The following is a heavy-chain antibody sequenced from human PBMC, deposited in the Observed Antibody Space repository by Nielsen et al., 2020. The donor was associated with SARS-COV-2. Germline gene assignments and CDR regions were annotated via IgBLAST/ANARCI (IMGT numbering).Heavy chain of an antibody. J-gene: IGHJ6*03. V-gene: IGHV4-31*03. CDR3: AREPRSGFYYYYYMDV. D-gene: IGHD3-3*01. CDR2: IYYSGST. CDR1: GSSISSGGYY. Sequence: SETLSLTCTVSGSSISSGGYYWSWIRQHPGKGLEWIGYIYYSGSTYYNPSLKSRVTISVDTSKNQFSLKLSSVTAADTAVYYCAREPRSGFYYYYYMDVWGKGTTVTVSS.